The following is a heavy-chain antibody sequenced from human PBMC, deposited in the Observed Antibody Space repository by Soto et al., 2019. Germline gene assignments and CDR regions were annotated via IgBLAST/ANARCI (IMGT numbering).Heavy chain of an antibody. Sequence: PSEALSRTCASSGKSVASIRAAWNWIRQCPSRGLEWLGRTYYRSKWYNDYAVSVKSRITINPDTSKNQFSLQLNSVTPEDTAVYYCARDLGWEYSSPTHDASDISGQAPIVTVS. V-gene: IGHV6-1*01. CDR2: TYYRSKWYN. CDR3: ARDLGWEYSSPTHDASDI. CDR1: GKSVASIRAA. J-gene: IGHJ3*02. D-gene: IGHD6-6*01.